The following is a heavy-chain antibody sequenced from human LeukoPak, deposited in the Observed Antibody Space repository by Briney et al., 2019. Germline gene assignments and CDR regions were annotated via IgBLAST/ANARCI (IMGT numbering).Heavy chain of an antibody. Sequence: ASVKVSCKASGGTFSSYAISWVRQAPGQGLEWMGGIIPIFGTANYAQKFQGRVTITADESTSTAYMELSSLRSEDTAVYYCARTYYDFWSGYYLYCYYYMDVWGKGTTVTVSS. CDR3: ARTYYDFWSGYYLYCYYYMDV. J-gene: IGHJ6*03. CDR2: IIPIFGTA. V-gene: IGHV1-69*13. D-gene: IGHD3-3*01. CDR1: GGTFSSYA.